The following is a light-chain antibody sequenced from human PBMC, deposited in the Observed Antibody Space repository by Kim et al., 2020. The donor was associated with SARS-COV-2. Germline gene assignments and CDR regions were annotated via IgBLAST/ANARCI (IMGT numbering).Light chain of an antibody. CDR1: SSDVGRYNY. Sequence: GQSVTIACTGTSSDVGRYNYGSWYQQHPGKAPKLMFYDVSKRPSGVPDRFSGSKSGNTASLTISGLQAEDEADYYCCSYAGSYTWVFGGGTQLTVL. CDR3: CSYAGSYTWV. V-gene: IGLV2-11*01. CDR2: DVS. J-gene: IGLJ3*02.